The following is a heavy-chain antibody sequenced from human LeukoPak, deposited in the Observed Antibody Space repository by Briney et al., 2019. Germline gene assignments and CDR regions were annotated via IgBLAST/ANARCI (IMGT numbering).Heavy chain of an antibody. V-gene: IGHV4-4*07. J-gene: IGHJ6*03. CDR1: GGSISSYY. Sequence: SETLSLTCTVSGGSISSYYWSWIRQPAGKGLEWIGRIYTSGSTNYNPSLKSRVTISVDTSKNQFSLKLSSVTAADTAVYYCARESSRLLWFGELPSYYYYYMDVWGKGTTVTISS. CDR2: IYTSGST. D-gene: IGHD3-10*01. CDR3: ARESSRLLWFGELPSYYYYYMDV.